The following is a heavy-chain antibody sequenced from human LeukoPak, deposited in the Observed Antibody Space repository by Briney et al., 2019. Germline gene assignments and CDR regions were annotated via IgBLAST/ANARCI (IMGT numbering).Heavy chain of an antibody. D-gene: IGHD3-16*01. V-gene: IGHV2-5*02. Sequence: SGPTLVNPTQTLTLTCTFSGFSLTTTEVAVGWFRQPPGKALEWLALIYWDDDKRYSPSLKSRLTITKDTSKNQVVLTMTNMEHVDTATYYCAHNDLGDTWFGSWGQGTLVTVSS. J-gene: IGHJ4*02. CDR3: AHNDLGDTWFGS. CDR2: IYWDDDK. CDR1: GFSLTTTEVA.